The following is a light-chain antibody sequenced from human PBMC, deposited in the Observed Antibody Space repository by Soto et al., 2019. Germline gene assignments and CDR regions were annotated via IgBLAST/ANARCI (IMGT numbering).Light chain of an antibody. Sequence: QSALTQPASVSGSPEQSITISCTGTSSDVGAYNLVSWYQQHPGKAPRLIIYEGSKRPSGISHRFSGSKSDNTASLTISGLRAEDEAHYHCCSYAGSSTFVFGTGTKLTVL. CDR2: EGS. CDR3: CSYAGSSTFV. J-gene: IGLJ1*01. CDR1: SSDVGAYNL. V-gene: IGLV2-23*01.